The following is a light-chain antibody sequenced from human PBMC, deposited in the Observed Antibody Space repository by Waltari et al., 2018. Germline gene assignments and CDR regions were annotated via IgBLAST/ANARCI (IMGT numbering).Light chain of an antibody. CDR1: QDLSPY. J-gene: IGKJ1*01. CDR2: GTS. V-gene: IGKV1D-8*03. CDR3: QQYYTFPWT. Sequence: VIWMTQSPSLLSASTGDRVTISCRMSQDLSPYLSWYQQKPGKAPELLIFGTSTLQSGVPSRFSGSGSGTDFSLTISGLQSEDFATYYCQQYYTFPWTFGQGTKVEIK.